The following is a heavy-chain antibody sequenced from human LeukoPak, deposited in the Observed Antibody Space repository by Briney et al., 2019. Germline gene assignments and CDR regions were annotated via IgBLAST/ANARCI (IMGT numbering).Heavy chain of an antibody. CDR2: ISSSGSTI. CDR3: ARRYCSSTSCLLDY. CDR1: GFTFSSYE. Sequence: GGSLRLSCAASGFTFSSYEMNWVRQAPGKGLEWVSYISSSGSTIYYADSVKGRFTISRDNAKNSLYLQMNSLRAEDTAVYYCARRYCSSTSCLLDYWGQGTLVTVSS. V-gene: IGHV3-48*03. J-gene: IGHJ4*02. D-gene: IGHD2-2*01.